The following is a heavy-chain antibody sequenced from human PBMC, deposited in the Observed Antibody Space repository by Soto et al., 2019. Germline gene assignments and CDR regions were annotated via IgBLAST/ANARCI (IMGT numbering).Heavy chain of an antibody. CDR1: GFTFSSYG. D-gene: IGHD1-26*01. J-gene: IGHJ4*02. CDR3: ANVPSGMYAADGFDS. V-gene: IGHV3-30*18. Sequence: SLGRSCAASGFTFSSYGIHWVRQAPGKGLEWVALISYDGSNKFYADSVKGRFTISRDNSKNTLCLHMNSLTAEDTAVYYCANVPSGMYAADGFDSWGQGTLVTVSS. CDR2: ISYDGSNK.